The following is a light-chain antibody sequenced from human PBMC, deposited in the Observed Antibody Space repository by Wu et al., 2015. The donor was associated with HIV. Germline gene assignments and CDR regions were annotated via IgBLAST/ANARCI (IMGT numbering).Light chain of an antibody. J-gene: IGKJ1*01. CDR2: GAS. Sequence: EIVLTQSPGTLSLSPGERATLSCRASQTLSGNYLAWYQQKPGQAPRLLISGASNRASGIPDRFSGGGSGTDSTLTISRLEPEDFAVYFCQQYDNSPPWTFGQGTKVEAK. V-gene: IGKV3-20*01. CDR3: QQYDNSPPWT. CDR1: QTLSGNY.